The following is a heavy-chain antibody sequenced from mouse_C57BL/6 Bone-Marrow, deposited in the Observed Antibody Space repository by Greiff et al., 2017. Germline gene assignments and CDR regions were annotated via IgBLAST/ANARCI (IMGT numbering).Heavy chain of an antibody. V-gene: IGHV5-4*01. D-gene: IGHD1-1*01. CDR2: ISDGGSYT. CDR1: GFTFSSYA. J-gene: IGHJ1*03. CDR3: ARDYYGRGYFDV. Sequence: EVQLVESGGGLVKPGGSLKLSCAASGFTFSSYAMSWVRQTPEKRLEWVATISDGGSYTYYPDNVKGRFTISRDNAKNNLYLQMSHLKSEDTAMYYCARDYYGRGYFDVWGTGTTVTVSS.